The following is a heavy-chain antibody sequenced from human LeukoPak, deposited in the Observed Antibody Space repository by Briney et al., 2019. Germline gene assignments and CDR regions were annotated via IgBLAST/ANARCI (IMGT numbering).Heavy chain of an antibody. CDR2: VGGGNDI. Sequence: GGSLRLSCVASGFSFHIHGMTWVRQAPGKGLEWVSSVGGGNDIHYSDSVKGRFTGYRDGAKSTVYLQMNNLRVEDTAIYFCARDATPMNGIWDHFDSWGQGALVTVSS. D-gene: IGHD1-1*01. V-gene: IGHV3-23*01. CDR3: ARDATPMNGIWDHFDS. J-gene: IGHJ4*02. CDR1: GFSFHIHG.